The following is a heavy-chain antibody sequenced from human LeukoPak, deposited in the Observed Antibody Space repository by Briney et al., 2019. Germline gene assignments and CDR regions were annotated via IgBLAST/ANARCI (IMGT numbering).Heavy chain of an antibody. CDR1: GFTFTTFW. CDR3: AGSGWKVYLDY. Sequence: PGGSLRLSCAASGFTFTTFWMSWVRQAPGKGLEWVANIKQDGSERYYVDSVKGRFTISRDNAKNSLYLQMNSLRAEDTGVYYCAGSGWKVYLDYWGQGALVTVSS. CDR2: IKQDGSER. J-gene: IGHJ4*02. V-gene: IGHV3-7*01. D-gene: IGHD6-19*01.